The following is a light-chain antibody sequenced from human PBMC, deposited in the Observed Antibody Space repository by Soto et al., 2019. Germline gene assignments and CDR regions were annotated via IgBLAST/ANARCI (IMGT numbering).Light chain of an antibody. CDR3: QTWDTGARVV. Sequence: QPVLTQSPSASASLGASVKLTCTLSSGHSSYAIAWHQQQSEKGPRYLMKLSSDGSHSKGDGIPDRFSGSSSGAERYLTISSLQSEDEADYYCQTWDTGARVVFGGGTKVTVL. V-gene: IGLV4-69*01. CDR1: SGHSSYA. J-gene: IGLJ2*01. CDR2: LSSDGSH.